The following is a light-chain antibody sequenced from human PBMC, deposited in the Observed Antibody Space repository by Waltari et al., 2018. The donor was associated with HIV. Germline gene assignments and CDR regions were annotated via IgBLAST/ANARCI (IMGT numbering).Light chain of an antibody. CDR3: ATWDDSLNGRV. J-gene: IGLJ3*02. CDR1: SSNIGSNT. V-gene: IGLV1-44*01. Sequence: QSVPTQPPSASGTPGQRVTISCSGSSSNIGSNTVNWYQQLPGTAPKLLIYSNYHRPSGVPDRFSGSKSGTSASLAISGLQSEDEADYYCATWDDSLNGRVFGGGTKLTVL. CDR2: SNY.